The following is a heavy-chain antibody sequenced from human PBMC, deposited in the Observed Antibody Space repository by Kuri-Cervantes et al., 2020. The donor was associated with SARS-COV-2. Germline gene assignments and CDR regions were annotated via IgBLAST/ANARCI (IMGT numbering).Heavy chain of an antibody. J-gene: IGHJ2*01. CDR3: ARDRPYENTIFGVVPSHDWYFDL. CDR2: IIPIFGTA. V-gene: IGHV1-69*13. Sequence: SVKVSCKASGGTFSSYAISWVRQAPGQGLEWMGRIIPIFGTANYAQKFQGRVTITADESTSTACMELSSLRSEDTAVYYCARDRPYENTIFGVVPSHDWYFDLWGRGTLVTVSS. D-gene: IGHD3-3*01. CDR1: GGTFSSYA.